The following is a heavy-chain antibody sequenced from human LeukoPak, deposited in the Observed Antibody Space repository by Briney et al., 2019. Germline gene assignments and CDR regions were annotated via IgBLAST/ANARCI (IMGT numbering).Heavy chain of an antibody. D-gene: IGHD4-11*01. V-gene: IGHV1-69*13. CDR3: ATHHTPTVTTQGQTYYYYMDV. CDR1: GGTFSSYA. CDR2: IIPIFGTA. J-gene: IGHJ6*03. Sequence: SVKVSCEASGGTFSSYAISWVRQAPGQGLEWMGGIIPIFGTANYAQKFQGRVTITADESTSTAYMELSSLRSEDTAVYYCATHHTPTVTTQGQTYYYYMDVWGKGTTVTVSS.